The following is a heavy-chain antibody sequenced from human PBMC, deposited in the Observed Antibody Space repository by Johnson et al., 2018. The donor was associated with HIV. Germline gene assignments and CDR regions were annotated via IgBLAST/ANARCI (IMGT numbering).Heavy chain of an antibody. CDR2: ISYDGNNK. Sequence: QVQLVESGGGVVQPGRSLRLSCAASGFTFSSYDMEWVRQAPGRGLEWLVSISYDGNNKYYGDSVKGRFTISRDNSKNTLYLQMDSLRIEDTGVYYCAKAYCPGCDAFDIWGQWTMVTVSS. CDR1: GFTFSSYD. CDR3: AKAYCPGCDAFDI. V-gene: IGHV3-30*18. D-gene: IGHD2-21*01. J-gene: IGHJ3*02.